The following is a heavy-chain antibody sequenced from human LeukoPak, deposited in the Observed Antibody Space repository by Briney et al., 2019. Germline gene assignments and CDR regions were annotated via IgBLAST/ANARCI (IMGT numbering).Heavy chain of an antibody. CDR3: ARTDSSGWYVGLEYFDY. CDR1: GFTFSSYG. CDR2: ISYDGSNK. J-gene: IGHJ4*02. Sequence: PGGSLRLSCAASGFTFSSYGMHWVRQAPGKGLEWVAVISYDGSNKYYADSVKGRFTISRDNSKNTLYLQMNSLRAEDTAVYYCARTDSSGWYVGLEYFDYWGQGTLVTVSS. V-gene: IGHV3-30*03. D-gene: IGHD6-19*01.